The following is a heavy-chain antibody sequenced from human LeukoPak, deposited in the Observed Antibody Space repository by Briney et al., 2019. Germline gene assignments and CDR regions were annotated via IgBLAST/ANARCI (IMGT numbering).Heavy chain of an antibody. CDR1: GFTFSSYW. CDR2: IKQDGSEK. J-gene: IGHJ6*03. V-gene: IGHV3-7*01. CDR3: ARAGTRSPSYYYYMDV. D-gene: IGHD1-14*01. Sequence: SGGSLRLSCAASGFTFSSYWMSWVRQAPGKGLEWVANIKQDGSEKYYVDSVKGRFTISRDNAKNSLYLQMNSLRAEDTAVYYCARAGTRSPSYYYYMDVWGKGTTVTISS.